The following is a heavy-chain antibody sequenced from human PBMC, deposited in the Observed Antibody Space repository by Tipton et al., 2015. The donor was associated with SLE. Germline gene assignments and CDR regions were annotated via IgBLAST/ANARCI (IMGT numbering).Heavy chain of an antibody. Sequence: LRLSCTVSGGSVSSASYYWSWIRQPAGKGLEWIGRFYTSGSTKYNPSLKSRVTISEDTSKNQFSLKLSSVTAADTAVHYCAMAARPYYYMDVWGKGTAVTVSS. CDR1: GGSVSSASYY. CDR2: FYTSGST. J-gene: IGHJ6*03. V-gene: IGHV4-61*02. CDR3: AMAARPYYYMDV. D-gene: IGHD6-6*01.